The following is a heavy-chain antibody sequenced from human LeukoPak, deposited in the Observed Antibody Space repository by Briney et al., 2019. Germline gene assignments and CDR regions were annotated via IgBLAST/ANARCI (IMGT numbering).Heavy chain of an antibody. D-gene: IGHD3-16*02. V-gene: IGHV3-23*01. CDR2: ISGSGGST. CDR3: ATPLYDYVWGSYRY. J-gene: IGHJ4*02. Sequence: GGSLRLSCAASGFTFSSYAMSWVRQAPGKGLEWVSAISGSGGSTYYADSVKGRFTISRDNSKNTLYLQMNSLRAKDTAVYYCATPLYDYVWGSYRYWGQGTLVTVSS. CDR1: GFTFSSYA.